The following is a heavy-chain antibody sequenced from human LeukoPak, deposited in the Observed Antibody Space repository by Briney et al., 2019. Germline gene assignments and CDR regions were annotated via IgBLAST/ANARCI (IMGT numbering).Heavy chain of an antibody. CDR3: AKDWEHLRATIWFADLFVNY. CDR1: GFTFSNYD. CDR2: IWYDGSNK. J-gene: IGHJ4*02. V-gene: IGHV3-30*02. D-gene: IGHD3-10*01. Sequence: PGGSLRLSCAASGFTFSNYDMHWVRQAPGKGLEWMSVIWYDGSNKYYADSVKGRVTISRDNSKNRLYLQMYSLRTEDTAVYYCAKDWEHLRATIWFADLFVNYWGPGTLVTVSS.